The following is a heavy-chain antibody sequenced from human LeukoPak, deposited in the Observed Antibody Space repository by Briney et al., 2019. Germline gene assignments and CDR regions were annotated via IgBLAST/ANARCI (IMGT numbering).Heavy chain of an antibody. Sequence: ASVKVSCKASGYTFIGYYMHWVRQATGQGLEWMGWIDPYSGGTHFAQRFQGRVSMTLDTSISTAYMELTRLTSDDTAVYYCARDGVAGSSDAFDIWGQGTMVTVSA. CDR2: IDPYSGGT. J-gene: IGHJ3*02. D-gene: IGHD6-19*01. CDR1: GYTFIGYY. V-gene: IGHV1-2*02. CDR3: ARDGVAGSSDAFDI.